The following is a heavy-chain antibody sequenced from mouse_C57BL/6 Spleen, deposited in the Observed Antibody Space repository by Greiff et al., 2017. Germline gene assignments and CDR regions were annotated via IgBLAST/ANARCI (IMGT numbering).Heavy chain of an antibody. Sequence: VKLVESGPGLVAPSQSLSFTCTVSGFSLTSYAIRWVRQPPGKGLEWLGVIWPGGGTNYNSALKSSLSISKDNSKRQVYLKMNSLQTHDTARYYCARSGGNYSCYYAIDYWGQGTSVTVSS. CDR3: ARSGGNYSCYYAIDY. CDR1: GFSLTSYA. CDR2: IWPGGGT. D-gene: IGHD2-1*01. J-gene: IGHJ4*01. V-gene: IGHV2-9-1*01.